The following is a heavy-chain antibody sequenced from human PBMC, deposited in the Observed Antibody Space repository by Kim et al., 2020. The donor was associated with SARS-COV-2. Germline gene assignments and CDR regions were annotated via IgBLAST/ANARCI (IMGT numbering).Heavy chain of an antibody. V-gene: IGHV4-39*01. D-gene: IGHD3-3*01. Sequence: SETLSLTCTVSGGSISSSSYYWGWIRQPPGKGLEWIGSIYYSGSTYYNPSLKSRVTISVDTSKNQFSLKLSSVTAADTAVYYCARRGYDFWSGSYYFDYWGQGTLVTVSS. CDR3: ARRGYDFWSGSYYFDY. CDR2: IYYSGST. J-gene: IGHJ4*02. CDR1: GGSISSSSYY.